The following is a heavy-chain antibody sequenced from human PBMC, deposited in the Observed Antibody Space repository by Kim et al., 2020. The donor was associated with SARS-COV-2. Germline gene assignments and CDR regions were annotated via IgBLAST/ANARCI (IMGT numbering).Heavy chain of an antibody. V-gene: IGHV3-30-3*01. CDR1: GFTFSSYA. CDR2: ISYDGSNK. Sequence: GGSLRLSCAASGFTFSSYAMHWVRQAPGKGLEWVAVISYDGSNKYYADSVKGRFTISRDNSKNTLYLQMNSLRAEDTAVYYCRCVDWTDAFDIWGQGTMVTVSS. CDR3: RCVDWTDAFDI. D-gene: IGHD3-9*01. J-gene: IGHJ3*02.